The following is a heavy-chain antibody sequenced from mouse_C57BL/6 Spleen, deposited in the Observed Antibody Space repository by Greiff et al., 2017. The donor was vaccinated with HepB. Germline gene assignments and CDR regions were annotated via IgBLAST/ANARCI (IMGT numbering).Heavy chain of an antibody. Sequence: QVQLQQSGAELMKPGASVKLSCKATGYTFTGYWIEWVKQRPGHGLEWIGEILPGSGSTNYNEKFKGKATFTADPSSNTAYMQLSSLTTEDSAIHYCARWANQTSYYAMDYWGQGTSVTVSS. CDR2: ILPGSGST. V-gene: IGHV1-9*01. CDR1: GYTFTGYW. CDR3: ARWANQTSYYAMDY. J-gene: IGHJ4*01. D-gene: IGHD3-1*01.